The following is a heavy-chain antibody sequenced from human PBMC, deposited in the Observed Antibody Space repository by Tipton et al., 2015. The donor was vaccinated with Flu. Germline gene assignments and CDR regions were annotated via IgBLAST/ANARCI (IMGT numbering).Heavy chain of an antibody. CDR2: ISAYTGDT. J-gene: IGHJ4*02. V-gene: IGHV1-18*04. CDR3: ARGGGPYCSSTSCYETDY. Sequence: QLVQSGAEVKKPGASLKVSCKASGYTFSSHIITWVRQAPGQGLEWMGWISAYTGDTNYAQKFQGRVTMTTDTSTSTAYMELRSLRSEDTAVYYCARGGGPYCSSTSCYETDYWGQGTLVTVSS. CDR1: GYTFSSHI. D-gene: IGHD2-2*01.